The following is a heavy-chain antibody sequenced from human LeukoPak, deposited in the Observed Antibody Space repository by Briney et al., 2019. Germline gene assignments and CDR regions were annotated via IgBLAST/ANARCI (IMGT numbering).Heavy chain of an antibody. CDR3: ARELYDILTGYLNWFDP. J-gene: IGHJ5*02. CDR2: INPNSGGT. Sequence: ASVKVSCKASGYTFTGYYMHWVRQAPGQGPEWMGWINPNSGGTNYAQKFQGRVTMTRDTSISTAYMELSRLRSDDTAVYYCARELYDILTGYLNWFDPWGQGTLVTVSS. V-gene: IGHV1-2*02. CDR1: GYTFTGYY. D-gene: IGHD3-9*01.